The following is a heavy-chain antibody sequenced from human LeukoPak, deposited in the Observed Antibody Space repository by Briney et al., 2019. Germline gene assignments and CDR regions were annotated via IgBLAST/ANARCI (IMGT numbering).Heavy chain of an antibody. V-gene: IGHV3-30*18. Sequence: GGSLRLPCAASGFTFSTYVMHWVRQAPSKGLEWVAVISYDENKYYADSVKGRFTISRDNSKNTLYLQMNGLRTEDTAVYYCAKVPGSGWYSFDYWGQGTLVTVSS. J-gene: IGHJ4*02. CDR1: GFTFSTYV. CDR3: AKVPGSGWYSFDY. CDR2: ISYDENK. D-gene: IGHD6-19*01.